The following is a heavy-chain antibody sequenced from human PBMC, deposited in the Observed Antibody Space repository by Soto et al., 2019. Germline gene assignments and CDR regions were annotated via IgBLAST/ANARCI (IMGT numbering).Heavy chain of an antibody. V-gene: IGHV4-59*01. J-gene: IGHJ6*03. CDR2: IYNSGST. CDR1: GGSISSYY. Sequence: QVQLQESGPGLVKPSETLSLTCTVSGGSISSYYWNWIRQPPGKGLEWIGYIYNSGSTTYNPSLKSRVTISVDTSKHQFSLKLSSVTAADTAVYFCAKSHPNFYYYYMDVWGKGTTVTVSS. CDR3: AKSHPNFYYYYMDV.